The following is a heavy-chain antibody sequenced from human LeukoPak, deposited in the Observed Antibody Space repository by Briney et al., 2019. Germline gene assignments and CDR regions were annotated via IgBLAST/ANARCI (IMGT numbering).Heavy chain of an antibody. CDR2: IWYDGSNK. D-gene: IGHD3-22*01. Sequence: GGSLILSCAASGFTFSSYDMHWVRQAPGKGLEWVAVIWYDGSNKYYADSVKGRFTISRDNSKNTLYLQMNSLRAEDTAVYYCARGGYYDSSGYYQPFDYWGQGTLVTVSS. V-gene: IGHV3-33*01. CDR1: GFTFSSYD. J-gene: IGHJ4*02. CDR3: ARGGYYDSSGYYQPFDY.